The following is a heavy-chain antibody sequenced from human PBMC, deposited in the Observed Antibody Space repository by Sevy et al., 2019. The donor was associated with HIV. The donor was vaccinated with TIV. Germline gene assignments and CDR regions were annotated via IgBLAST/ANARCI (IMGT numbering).Heavy chain of an antibody. D-gene: IGHD6-13*01. V-gene: IGHV4-39*01. CDR3: ARLFAAAHFDY. Sequence: SETLSLTCTVSGGSISSSSYYWGWIRQPPGKGLGWIGSIYYRGSTYYNPSLKSRVTNSVDTSKNQFSLKLSSVTAADTAVYYCARLFAAAHFDYWGQGTLVTVSS. CDR1: GGSISSSSYY. CDR2: IYYRGST. J-gene: IGHJ4*02.